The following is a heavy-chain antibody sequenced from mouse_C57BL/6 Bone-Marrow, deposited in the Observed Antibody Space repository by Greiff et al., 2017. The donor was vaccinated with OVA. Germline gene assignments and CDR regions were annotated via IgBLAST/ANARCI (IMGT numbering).Heavy chain of an antibody. D-gene: IGHD1-1*01. V-gene: IGHV1-85*01. Sequence: QVQLKESGPELVKPGASVKLSCKASGYTFTSYDINWVKQRPGQGLEWIGWIYPRDGSTKYNEKFKGKATLTVDTSSSTAYMELHSLTSEDSAVYFCARSITTVAPAMDYWGQGTSVTVSS. CDR2: IYPRDGST. CDR3: ARSITTVAPAMDY. J-gene: IGHJ4*01. CDR1: GYTFTSYD.